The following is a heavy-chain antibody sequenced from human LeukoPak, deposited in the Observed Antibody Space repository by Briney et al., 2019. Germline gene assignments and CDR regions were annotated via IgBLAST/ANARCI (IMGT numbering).Heavy chain of an antibody. CDR3: AGVRFLRGVRYNWFDP. D-gene: IGHD3-10*01. J-gene: IGHJ5*02. V-gene: IGHV4-4*07. Sequence: SETLSLTCTVSGGSISSYYWSWIRQPAGKGLEWIGRIYTSGSTNYNPSLKSRVTMSVDTSKNQFSLKLSSVTAADPAVYYCAGVRFLRGVRYNWFDPWGQGTLVTVSS. CDR2: IYTSGST. CDR1: GGSISSYY.